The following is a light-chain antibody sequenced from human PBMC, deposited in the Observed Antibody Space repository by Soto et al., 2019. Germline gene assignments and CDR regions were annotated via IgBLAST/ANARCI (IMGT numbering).Light chain of an antibody. Sequence: EIVLTQSPGTLSVSPGERAALSCKASQTVTSNYLAWFHQRPGQAPMLLLYGAHRRANGAPDRMTGSGAGTGFNLTIVSLEPEDSGLYYWQQYACAPCTFVLGTMVEIK. CDR1: QTVTSNY. CDR3: QQYACAPCT. CDR2: GAH. V-gene: IGKV3-20*01. J-gene: IGKJ4*01.